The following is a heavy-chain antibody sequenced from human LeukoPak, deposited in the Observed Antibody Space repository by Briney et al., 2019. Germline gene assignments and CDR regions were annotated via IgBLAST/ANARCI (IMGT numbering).Heavy chain of an antibody. CDR1: GDSFRSYY. D-gene: IGHD3-10*01. CDR3: ASSPRGTEYFHH. Sequence: SETLSLTCTLSGDSFRSYYWSWVWQPPRKRLEWIGYIYYSGSTNYNPALKSRVTISGDTSKNHFSLKRSSVTAADTAVYYCASSPRGTEYFHHWGEGTLVTVSS. CDR2: IYYSGST. V-gene: IGHV4-59*08. J-gene: IGHJ1*01.